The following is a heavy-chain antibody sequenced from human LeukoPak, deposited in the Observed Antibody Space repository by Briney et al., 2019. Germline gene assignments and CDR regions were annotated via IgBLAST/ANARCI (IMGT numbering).Heavy chain of an antibody. CDR2: ISDIGTTQ. CDR3: ARDRSKVTAYDDALDI. V-gene: IGHV3-48*03. J-gene: IGHJ3*02. Sequence: GGSLRLSCAASGFTFSSYTMNWVRQAPGKGLEWVSYISDIGTTQHYADSVKGRFIISRDNAKNSLYLQMNSLTAADTAVYYCARDRSKVTAYDDALDIWGQGTMVIVSS. D-gene: IGHD2-21*02. CDR1: GFTFSSYT.